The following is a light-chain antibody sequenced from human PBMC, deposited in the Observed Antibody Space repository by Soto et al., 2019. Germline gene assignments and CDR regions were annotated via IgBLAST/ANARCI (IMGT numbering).Light chain of an antibody. Sequence: EIVMTQSPATLSVSPGERATLSCRASQSVSSNLAWYQQKPGQAPRLLIYGASTRAIGIPARFSGSGSGTEFTLTISSLQSEDFAVYYCQQYNTWPPGTFGQGTKVEIK. CDR1: QSVSSN. J-gene: IGKJ1*01. V-gene: IGKV3-15*01. CDR3: QQYNTWPPGT. CDR2: GAS.